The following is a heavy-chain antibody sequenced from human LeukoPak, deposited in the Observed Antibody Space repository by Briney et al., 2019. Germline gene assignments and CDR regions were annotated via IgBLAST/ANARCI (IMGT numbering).Heavy chain of an antibody. CDR2: INPNNGGT. CDR3: ARGRLMTTVTPPVC. J-gene: IGHJ4*02. Sequence: GASVKVSCKASGYTFTGYYMYWVRQAPGQGLEWMGWINPNNGGTNYAQKFQGRITMTRDTSISTAYMELSSLTSDDTAVYYCARGRLMTTVTPPVCWGQGTLVTVSS. V-gene: IGHV1-2*02. D-gene: IGHD4-17*01. CDR1: GYTFTGYY.